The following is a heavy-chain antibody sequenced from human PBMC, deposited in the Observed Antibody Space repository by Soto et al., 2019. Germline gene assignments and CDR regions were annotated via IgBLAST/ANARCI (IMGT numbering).Heavy chain of an antibody. Sequence: GSLSLSCAASGFPFSMFAMNWVRQAPGKGVEWVSGIRGSGGGTYYADSVKGRFTISRDDSRNMLYLEMNTLRGEDTAVYYCAKASGRVHYGMHVWGQGTTVTVSS. CDR2: IRGSGGGT. CDR1: GFPFSMFA. CDR3: AKASGRVHYGMHV. D-gene: IGHD3-10*01. J-gene: IGHJ6*02. V-gene: IGHV3-23*01.